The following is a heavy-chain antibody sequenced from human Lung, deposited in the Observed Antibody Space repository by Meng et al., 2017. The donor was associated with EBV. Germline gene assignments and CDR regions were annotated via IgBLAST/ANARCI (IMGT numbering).Heavy chain of an antibody. CDR2: NNHSGIT. CDR3: ARALFDYYDSSGYYDY. V-gene: IGHV4-34*01. CDR1: CWSFSGYY. D-gene: IGHD3-22*01. Sequence: QPQQWGPGLSHPSETPSPTCAAKCWSFSGYYRSWIRQPPGKGLEWMWENNHSGITNYNPSLKSRVTISVDTSKNQFSLKLCSVTAADTAVYYCARALFDYYDSSGYYDYWGQGTLVTVSS. J-gene: IGHJ4*02.